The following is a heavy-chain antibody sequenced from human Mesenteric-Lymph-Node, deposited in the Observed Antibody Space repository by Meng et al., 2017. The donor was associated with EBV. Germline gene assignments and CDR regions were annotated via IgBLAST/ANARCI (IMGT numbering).Heavy chain of an antibody. V-gene: IGHV6-1*01. Sequence: QVQLPQSGPGLVTPPQPLSPTCVISGDSVSSSSAAWTWIRQSPSRGLEWLGRTYYRSKWYNDYAVFVKSRITINPDTSKNQFSLQLNSVTPEDTAVYYCARGATSVFDLWGRGTLVTVSS. CDR1: GDSVSSSSAA. CDR2: TYYRSKWYN. J-gene: IGHJ2*01. CDR3: ARGATSVFDL.